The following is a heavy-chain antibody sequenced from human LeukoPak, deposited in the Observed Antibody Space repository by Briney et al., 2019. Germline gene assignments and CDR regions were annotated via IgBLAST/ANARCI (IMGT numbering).Heavy chain of an antibody. V-gene: IGHV3-53*04. CDR2: IYSGGST. D-gene: IGHD2-15*01. Sequence: PGGSLRLSCAASGFTVSSNYMSWVRQAPGKGLEWVSVIYSGGSTYYADSVKGRFTISRHNSKNTLYLQMNSLRAEDTAVYYCARVTRPHYYCYGMDVWGQGTTVTVSS. CDR3: ARVTRPHYYCYGMDV. CDR1: GFTVSSNY. J-gene: IGHJ6*02.